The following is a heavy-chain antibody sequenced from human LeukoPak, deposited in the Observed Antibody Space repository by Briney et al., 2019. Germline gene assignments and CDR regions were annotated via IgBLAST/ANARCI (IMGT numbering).Heavy chain of an antibody. D-gene: IGHD3-10*01. CDR3: ARAGSGSSYDC. V-gene: IGHV3-74*01. Sequence: PGGSLRLSCAASGFSLSTYYMNWVRQAPRKGLVWFSLINSDGSNTLYADSVKGRFTISRDTAKTTLYLDMNRLRADDPAVYYCARAGSGSSYDCWGQGTLVTVSS. CDR1: GFSLSTYY. CDR2: INSDGSNT. J-gene: IGHJ4*02.